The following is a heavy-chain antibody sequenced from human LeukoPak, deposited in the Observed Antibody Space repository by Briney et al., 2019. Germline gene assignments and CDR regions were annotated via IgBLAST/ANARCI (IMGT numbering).Heavy chain of an antibody. Sequence: ASVKVSCKASGYTSTSYDIKWVRQAPEQRLEWMGWINPNSGNTGYAQKFQGRVTMTRNTSISTAYMELSSLRSEDTAVYYCARGAAVAAAGTYWFDPWGQGTLVTVSS. CDR1: GYTSTSYD. CDR3: ARGAAVAAAGTYWFDP. J-gene: IGHJ5*02. D-gene: IGHD6-13*01. V-gene: IGHV1-8*01. CDR2: INPNSGNT.